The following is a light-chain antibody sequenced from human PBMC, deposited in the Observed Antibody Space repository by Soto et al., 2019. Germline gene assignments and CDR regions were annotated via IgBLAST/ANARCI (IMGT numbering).Light chain of an antibody. Sequence: DIQMTQSPSSLSASVGDRVTITCRASQSIKNYLNWYQQKPGKAPKVLIYAASTLETGVPSRFSGSGSATDFTLTISSLQPEDFATYYCHLTYSVPQTFGQGTKVEIK. J-gene: IGKJ1*01. CDR3: HLTYSVPQT. CDR1: QSIKNY. CDR2: AAS. V-gene: IGKV1-39*01.